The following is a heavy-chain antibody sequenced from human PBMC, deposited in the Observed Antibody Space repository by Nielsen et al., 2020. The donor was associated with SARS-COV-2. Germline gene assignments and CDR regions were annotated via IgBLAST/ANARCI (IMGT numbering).Heavy chain of an antibody. CDR2: INAGNGNT. CDR3: AREIRGYYYYYYMDV. V-gene: IGHV1-3*01. J-gene: IGHJ6*03. Sequence: ASVTLSCKASGYTFTSYAMHWVRQAPGQRLEWMGWINAGNGNTKYSQKFQGRVTITRDTSASTAYMELSSLRSEDTAVYYCAREIRGYYYYYYMDVWGKGTTVTVSS. CDR1: GYTFTSYA.